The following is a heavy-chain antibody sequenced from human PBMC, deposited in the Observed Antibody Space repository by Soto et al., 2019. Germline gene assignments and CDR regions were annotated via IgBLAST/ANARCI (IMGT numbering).Heavy chain of an antibody. V-gene: IGHV1-18*01. CDR3: ARDPPPPDY. Sequence: QVQLVQSGAEVKKPGASVKVSCKASGYTFASYAISWMRQAPGQGLEWMGWIRAYNGNTNYAQKPQGRATMTTDTSTSTAYMELSSPRSDDTAGYYCARDPPPPDYWGQGTLVTVSS. CDR2: IRAYNGNT. J-gene: IGHJ4*02. CDR1: GYTFASYA.